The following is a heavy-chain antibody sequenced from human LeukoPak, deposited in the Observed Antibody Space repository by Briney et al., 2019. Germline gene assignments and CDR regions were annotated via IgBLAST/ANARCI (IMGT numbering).Heavy chain of an antibody. J-gene: IGHJ5*02. CDR3: ARDRDAEHIVVVPAAIFQFDP. D-gene: IGHD2-2*01. CDR1: GFTFSSYS. CDR2: ISSSSSTI. V-gene: IGHV3-48*04. Sequence: PGGSLRLSCAASGFTFSSYSMNWVRQAPGKGLEWVSYISSSSSTIYYADSVKGRFTISRDNAKNSLYLQMNSLRAEDTAVYYCARDRDAEHIVVVPAAIFQFDPWGQGTLVTVSS.